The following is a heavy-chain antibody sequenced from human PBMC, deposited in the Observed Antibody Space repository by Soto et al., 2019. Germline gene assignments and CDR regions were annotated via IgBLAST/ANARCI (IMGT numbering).Heavy chain of an antibody. Sequence: QVQLQESGPGLVKPSETLSLTCTVSGDSISSYYWSWIRQPPGKGLEWIGYIYYIGGTNYNPSLKSRVTIPVDTSKNQFPLKLSSVTAADTAVYYCARRRSYGDSDYWGQGTLVTVSS. V-gene: IGHV4-59*08. CDR1: GDSISSYY. D-gene: IGHD4-17*01. CDR3: ARRRSYGDSDY. CDR2: IYYIGGT. J-gene: IGHJ4*02.